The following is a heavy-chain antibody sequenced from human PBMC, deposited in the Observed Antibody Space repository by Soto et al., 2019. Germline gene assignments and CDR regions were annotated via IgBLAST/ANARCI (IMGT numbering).Heavy chain of an antibody. J-gene: IGHJ5*02. CDR2: IYYSGST. V-gene: IGHV4-31*03. Sequence: SETLSLTCTVSGGSISSGGYYWSWIRQHPGKGLEWIGYIYYSGSTYHNPSLKSRVSISVDTSKNQFSLKLSSVTAADTAVYYCARGRYQLLGPRWFDPWGQGTLVTVSS. D-gene: IGHD2-2*01. CDR3: ARGRYQLLGPRWFDP. CDR1: GGSISSGGYY.